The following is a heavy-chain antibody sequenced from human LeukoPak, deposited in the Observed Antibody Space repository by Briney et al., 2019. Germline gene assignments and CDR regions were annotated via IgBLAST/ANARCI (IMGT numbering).Heavy chain of an antibody. Sequence: GGSLRLSCAASGFTFSSYWMSWVRQAPGKGLEWVANIKQDGSEKYYVDSVKGRFTISRDNSKNTLYLQMNSLRAEDTAVYYCAKSLFAITVTTAGDYWGQGTLVTVSS. CDR3: AKSLFAITVTTAGDY. CDR1: GFTFSSYW. D-gene: IGHD4-17*01. V-gene: IGHV3-7*03. CDR2: IKQDGSEK. J-gene: IGHJ4*02.